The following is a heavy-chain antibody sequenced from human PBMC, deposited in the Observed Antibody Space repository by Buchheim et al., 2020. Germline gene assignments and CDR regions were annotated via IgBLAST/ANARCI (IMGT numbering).Heavy chain of an antibody. Sequence: QVQLRQWGAGLLKPSETLSLTCAVYGGSFSGYYWSWIRQPPGKGLEWIGEINHSGSTNYNPSLKSRVTISVDTSKNQFSLKLSSVTAADTAVYYCARGLGYCSGGSCPDWGQGTL. CDR3: ARGLGYCSGGSCPD. V-gene: IGHV4-34*01. CDR1: GGSFSGYY. J-gene: IGHJ4*02. D-gene: IGHD2-15*01. CDR2: INHSGST.